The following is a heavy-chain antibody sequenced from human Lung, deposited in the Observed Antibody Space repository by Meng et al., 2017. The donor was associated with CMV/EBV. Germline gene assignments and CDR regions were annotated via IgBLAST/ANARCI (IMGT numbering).Heavy chain of an antibody. Sequence: GESLKISCAASGFTFSSYDMNWVRQAPGKALEWVAVISIDGSSKFYADSMKGRFTISRDNSKNTLFLQVNSLRPADTAVYYCTRRADYFDYWGPGTLVTVSS. CDR1: GFTFSSYD. CDR2: ISIDGSSK. J-gene: IGHJ4*02. V-gene: IGHV3-30*04. CDR3: TRRADYFDY. D-gene: IGHD6-25*01.